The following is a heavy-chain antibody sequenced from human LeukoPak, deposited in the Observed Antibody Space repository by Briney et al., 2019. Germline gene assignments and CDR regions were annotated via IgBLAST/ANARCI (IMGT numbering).Heavy chain of an antibody. CDR1: GFTFSSYG. J-gene: IGHJ6*03. CDR2: VSYDGNNK. D-gene: IGHD1-20*01. V-gene: IGHV3-30*03. Sequence: PGRSLRLSCAASGFTFSSYGMHWVRQAPGKGLEWVAVVSYDGNNKYNADSVKGRFTISRDNAKNTLYLQMNSLRAEDTAVYYCARDGDFITGTPGGYYYYYMDVWGKGTTVTVSS. CDR3: ARDGDFITGTPGGYYYYYMDV.